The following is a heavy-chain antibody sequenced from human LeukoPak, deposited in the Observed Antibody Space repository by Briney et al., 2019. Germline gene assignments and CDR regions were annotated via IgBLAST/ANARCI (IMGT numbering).Heavy chain of an antibody. CDR2: ISSSGSTI. Sequence: GGSLRLSCEASGFTFSDYYMSWIRQAPGKGLEWVSYISSSGSTIYYADSVKGRFTISRDNAKNSLYLQMNSLRAEDTAVYYCARDVLRRDGYNAYFDYWGQGTLVTVSS. D-gene: IGHD5-24*01. CDR1: GFTFSDYY. CDR3: ARDVLRRDGYNAYFDY. J-gene: IGHJ4*02. V-gene: IGHV3-11*01.